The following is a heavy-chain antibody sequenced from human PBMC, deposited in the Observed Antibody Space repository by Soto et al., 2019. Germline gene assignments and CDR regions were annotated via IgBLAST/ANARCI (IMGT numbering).Heavy chain of an antibody. Sequence: KRSETMSLTCSVSGRSMSSNYWSWIRQSPDKGLEWLGYVFYGGTDYNPSLGGRVSMSVETSKSQFSLKLTSVTVADTAVYYCASYRGALYFESWGPGILVTVSS. V-gene: IGHV4-59*01. CDR2: VFYGGT. D-gene: IGHD3-16*01. J-gene: IGHJ4*02. CDR1: GRSMSSNY. CDR3: ASYRGALYFES.